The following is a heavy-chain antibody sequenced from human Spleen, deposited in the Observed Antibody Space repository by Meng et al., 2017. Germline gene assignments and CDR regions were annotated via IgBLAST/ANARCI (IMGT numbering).Heavy chain of an antibody. Sequence: VGLVHSGAEVKKPGASVKVSCKASGYTFPDYWLHWVRRAPGQGLEWMGRINPKSGDTHYAQRFQGRVTMTGDTSISTAYMELSGLRSDDTAMYYCARDEDISAAGKLFGDYWGQGTLVTVSS. CDR2: INPKSGDT. CDR3: ARDEDISAAGKLFGDY. D-gene: IGHD6-13*01. V-gene: IGHV1-2*06. J-gene: IGHJ4*02. CDR1: GYTFPDYW.